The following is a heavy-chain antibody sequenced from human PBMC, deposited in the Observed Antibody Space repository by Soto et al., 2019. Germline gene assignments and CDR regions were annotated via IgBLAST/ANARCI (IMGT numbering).Heavy chain of an antibody. CDR2: TYYRSNWRH. CDR3: ARGVAGTGFDL. CDR1: GASVSSNTAA. Sequence: QTLSLTCAISGASVSSNTAAWNWIRSSPSRGLEWLGRTYYRSNWRHDYAVSVKSRITVNPDTSKNHYSLQLNSVTPDYTAVYYCARGVAGTGFDLWGQGTQVTVSS. D-gene: IGHD6-19*01. J-gene: IGHJ4*02. V-gene: IGHV6-1*01.